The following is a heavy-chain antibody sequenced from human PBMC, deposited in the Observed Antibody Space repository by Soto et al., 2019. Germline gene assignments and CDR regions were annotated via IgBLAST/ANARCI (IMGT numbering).Heavy chain of an antibody. V-gene: IGHV4-34*01. J-gene: IGHJ4*02. CDR2: INHSGST. Sequence: SETLSLTCAVYGGSFSGYYWSWIRQPPGKGLEWIGEINHSGSTNYNPSLKSRVTISVDTSKNQFSLKLSSVTAADTAVYYCARGGMVGAPSRSSLDYWGQGTLVTVSS. CDR3: ARGGMVGAPSRSSLDY. CDR1: GGSFSGYY. D-gene: IGHD1-26*01.